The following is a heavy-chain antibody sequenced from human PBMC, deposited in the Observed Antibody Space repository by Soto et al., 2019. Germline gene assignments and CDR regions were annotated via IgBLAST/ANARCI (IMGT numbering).Heavy chain of an antibody. CDR2: IINTGDT. J-gene: IGHJ6*02. CDR1: GGATSGYY. V-gene: IGHV4-59*01. Sequence: QVHLQESGPGLVKPSETLSLTCTVSGGATSGYYWIWIRQPPGKGLEWIGCIINTGDTNYNPSLKSRVTISLDMSKNHFSLKLASVTTADTAVYYCAREDNPGYGMDVWGQGTTVTVSS. CDR3: AREDNPGYGMDV.